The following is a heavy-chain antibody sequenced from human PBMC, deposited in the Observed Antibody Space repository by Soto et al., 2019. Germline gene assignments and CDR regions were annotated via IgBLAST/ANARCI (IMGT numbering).Heavy chain of an antibody. D-gene: IGHD2-8*01. Sequence: QVQLHESGPGLVKPSETLSLTCSVSGGSIITDYWSWIRQPAGKRLEWIGRIFSSGSTNYNPSLQGRVTMSVDTSKNQFSLKLTSMSAADTAVYYCARAGVMAGGHGGFDSWGQGTVVIVSS. J-gene: IGHJ4*02. CDR3: ARAGVMAGGHGGFDS. CDR1: GGSIITDY. V-gene: IGHV4-4*07. CDR2: IFSSGST.